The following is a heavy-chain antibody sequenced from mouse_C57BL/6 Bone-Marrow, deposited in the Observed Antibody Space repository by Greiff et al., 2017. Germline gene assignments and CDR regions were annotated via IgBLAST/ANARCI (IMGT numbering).Heavy chain of an antibody. Sequence: EVKLVESGGGLVQPGGSLSLSCAASGFTFTDYYMSWVRQPPGKALEWLGFIRNKANGYTTEYSASVKGRFTISRDNSQSILYLQMNALRAEDSATYYCARSVLLWLRRRDYAMDYWGQGTSVTVSS. CDR1: GFTFTDYY. D-gene: IGHD2-2*01. J-gene: IGHJ4*01. CDR3: ARSVLLWLRRRDYAMDY. V-gene: IGHV7-3*01. CDR2: IRNKANGYTT.